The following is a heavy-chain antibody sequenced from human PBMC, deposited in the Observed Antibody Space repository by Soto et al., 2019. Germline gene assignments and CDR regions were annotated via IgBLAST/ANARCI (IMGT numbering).Heavy chain of an antibody. CDR2: INPADSET. J-gene: IGHJ6*02. CDR3: VRRAEGRPGDGYYYVALDV. V-gene: IGHV5-51*01. Sequence: GESLKISCKGSGYSYTSYWIGWVRQRPGRGLEWMGIINPADSETNYGPSFQGQVTISADRSTSTAFLQWSSLKASDTAMYYCVRRAEGRPGDGYYYVALDVWGQGTTVTVSS. D-gene: IGHD6-6*01. CDR1: GYSYTSYW.